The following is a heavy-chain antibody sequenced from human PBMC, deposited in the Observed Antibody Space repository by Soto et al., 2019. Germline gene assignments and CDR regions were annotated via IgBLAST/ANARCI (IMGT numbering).Heavy chain of an antibody. CDR1: GGSISTNY. D-gene: IGHD2-2*01. V-gene: IGHV4-59*01. Sequence: NPSETLSLTCTVSGGSISTNYWTWIRLPPGKGPGWIGYIYSSGSTNYNPSLRGRVTLSVDASKNQVSLKLSSVTAADTAVYYCARAPANVLGHYYYGMDVWGHGTAVTVSS. CDR2: IYSSGST. CDR3: ARAPANVLGHYYYGMDV. J-gene: IGHJ6*02.